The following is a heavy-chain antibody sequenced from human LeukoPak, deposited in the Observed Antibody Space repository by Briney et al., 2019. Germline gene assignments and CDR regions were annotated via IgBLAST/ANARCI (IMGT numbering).Heavy chain of an antibody. J-gene: IGHJ4*02. CDR1: GFTFSNAW. Sequence: KPGGSLRLSCAASGFTFSNAWMSWVRQAPGKGLEWVGRIKSKTGGGTTDYAAPVKGRFTISRDDSKNTLYLQMNSLKTEDTAVYYCTTDSWYYDSSGYYAFDYWGQGTLVTVSS. V-gene: IGHV3-15*01. CDR3: TTDSWYYDSSGYYAFDY. CDR2: IKSKTGGGTT. D-gene: IGHD3-22*01.